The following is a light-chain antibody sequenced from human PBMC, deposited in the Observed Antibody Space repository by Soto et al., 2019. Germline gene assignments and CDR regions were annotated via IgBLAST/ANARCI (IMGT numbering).Light chain of an antibody. Sequence: EIVMTQSPATLSVSPGERGTLSCRASQRVSSNLAWYQQKHGQAPTLVIFGSSARASGIPARFIGSGSRTEFTLTISRLHSDDFAVYFCQHYNNWPFTVGQGTK. J-gene: IGKJ2*01. V-gene: IGKV3-15*01. CDR3: QHYNNWPFT. CDR2: GSS. CDR1: QRVSSN.